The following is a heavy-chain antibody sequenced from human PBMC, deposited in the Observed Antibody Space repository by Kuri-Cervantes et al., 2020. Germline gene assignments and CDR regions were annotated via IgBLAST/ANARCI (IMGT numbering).Heavy chain of an antibody. V-gene: IGHV3-23*01. CDR2: ISGSGGGT. J-gene: IGHJ4*02. Sequence: GGSLRLSCAASGFTLSSYCMRWVRQAPGKGLEWVSAISGSGGGTYYADSVKGRFTISRDNSKNTLYLQMNSLRAEDTAVYYCAKEALAYCGGDCYSPLDYWGQGTLVTVSS. D-gene: IGHD2-21*02. CDR3: AKEALAYCGGDCYSPLDY. CDR1: GFTLSSYC.